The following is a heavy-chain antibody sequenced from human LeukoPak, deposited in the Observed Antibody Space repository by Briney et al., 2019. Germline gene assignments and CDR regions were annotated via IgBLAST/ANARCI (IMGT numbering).Heavy chain of an antibody. CDR2: ISGDGGST. D-gene: IGHD2-15*01. CDR3: AKVGYCSGGSCYPVAFDI. J-gene: IGHJ3*02. Sequence: PGGSVRLSCAASGFTFDDYAMHWVRQAPGKGLEWVSLISGDGGSTYYADSVKGRFTISRDNSKNSLYLQMNSLRTEDTALYYCAKVGYCSGGSCYPVAFDIWGQGTMVTVSS. CDR1: GFTFDDYA. V-gene: IGHV3-43*02.